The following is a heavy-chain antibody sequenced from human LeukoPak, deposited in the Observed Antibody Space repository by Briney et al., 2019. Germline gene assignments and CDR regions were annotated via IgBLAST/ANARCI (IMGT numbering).Heavy chain of an antibody. CDR3: ARVIDDSSSWYADY. D-gene: IGHD6-13*01. J-gene: IGHJ4*02. Sequence: ASVKVSCKASGYTFTSYGISWVRQAPGQGLEWMGWISAYNGVTNYAQKLQGRVTMTTDTSTSTVYMELRSLRSDDTAVYYCARVIDDSSSWYADYWGQGTLVTVSS. V-gene: IGHV1-18*01. CDR2: ISAYNGVT. CDR1: GYTFTSYG.